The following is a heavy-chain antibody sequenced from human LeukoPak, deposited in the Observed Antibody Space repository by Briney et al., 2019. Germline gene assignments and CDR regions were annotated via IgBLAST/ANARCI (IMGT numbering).Heavy chain of an antibody. J-gene: IGHJ5*02. Sequence: PGGSLRLSCTVSGFTVSSNSMSWVRQAPGKGLEWVSSISSSSSYIYYADSVKGRFTISRDNAKNSLYLQMNSLRAEDTAVYYCARDGPQGYSYGNEHESWFDPWGQGTLVTVSS. V-gene: IGHV3-21*01. D-gene: IGHD5-18*01. CDR3: ARDGPQGYSYGNEHESWFDP. CDR1: GFTVSSNS. CDR2: ISSSSSYI.